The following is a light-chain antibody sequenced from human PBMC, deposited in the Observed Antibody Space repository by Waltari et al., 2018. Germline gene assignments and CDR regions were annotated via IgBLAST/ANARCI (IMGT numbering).Light chain of an antibody. V-gene: IGKV4-1*01. CDR3: QQYYRSRT. CDR1: QSVFYSSDNKNY. CDR2: WAS. J-gene: IGKJ1*01. Sequence: DIVMTQSPDSLAVSLGARATIDCKSSQSVFYSSDNKNYLAWYQHKPGQPPKLLFYWASTRESGVPDRFSASGSGTDFTLTINNLQAEDVAVYYCQQYYRSRTFGQGTKVEIK.